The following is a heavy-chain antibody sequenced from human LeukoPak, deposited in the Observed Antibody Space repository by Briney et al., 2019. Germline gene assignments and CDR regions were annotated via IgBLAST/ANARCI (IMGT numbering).Heavy chain of an antibody. CDR2: IYYSGST. CDR3: ARQRETEVATSYFDC. CDR1: GGSISSSSYY. D-gene: IGHD5-24*01. Sequence: PSETLSLTCTVSGGSISSSSYYWGWIRQPPGKGLEWIGSIYYSGSTYYSPSLKSRVTISVDTSKNQFSLKLSSVTAADTALYYCARQRETEVATSYFDCWGRGTLVTVSS. J-gene: IGHJ4*02. V-gene: IGHV4-39*01.